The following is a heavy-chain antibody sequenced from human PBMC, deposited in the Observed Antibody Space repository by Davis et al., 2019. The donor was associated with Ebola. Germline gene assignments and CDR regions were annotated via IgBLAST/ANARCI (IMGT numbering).Heavy chain of an antibody. Sequence: GESLKISCAASGFTFSSYSMNWVRQAPGKGLEWVAVISYDGSNKYYADSVKGRFTISRDNSKNTLYLQMNSLRAEDTAVYYCTRDFDWDGGYWGQGTVVTVSP. D-gene: IGHD3-16*01. CDR2: ISYDGSNK. CDR1: GFTFSSYS. J-gene: IGHJ4*02. CDR3: TRDFDWDGGY. V-gene: IGHV3-30*03.